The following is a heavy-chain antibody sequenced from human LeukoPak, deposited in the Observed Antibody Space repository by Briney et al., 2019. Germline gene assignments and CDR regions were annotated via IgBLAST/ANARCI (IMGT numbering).Heavy chain of an antibody. CDR3: AKGFYDSSASGVFDI. Sequence: AGGSLRLCCAASGFTFSSFATSWVRQAPGKGLEWVSGISASGGSTYYADSVKGRFTISRDNSKNTLYLQMNSLRAEDTAVYYCAKGFYDSSASGVFDIWGQGTMVTVSS. V-gene: IGHV3-23*01. D-gene: IGHD3-22*01. J-gene: IGHJ3*02. CDR1: GFTFSSFA. CDR2: ISASGGST.